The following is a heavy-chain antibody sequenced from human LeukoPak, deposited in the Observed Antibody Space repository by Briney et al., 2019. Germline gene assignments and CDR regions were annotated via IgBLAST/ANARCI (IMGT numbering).Heavy chain of an antibody. D-gene: IGHD1-26*01. V-gene: IGHV4-4*07. CDR3: ARDGSYYPDYYYYYMDV. CDR1: GGSISSYY. Sequence: SETLSLTCTVSGGSISSYYWSWIRQPAGKGLEWIGRIYTSGSTNYNPSLKSRVTMSVDTSKNQFSLKLSSVTAADTAVYYCARDGSYYPDYYYYYMDVWGKGTTVTVSS. CDR2: IYTSGST. J-gene: IGHJ6*03.